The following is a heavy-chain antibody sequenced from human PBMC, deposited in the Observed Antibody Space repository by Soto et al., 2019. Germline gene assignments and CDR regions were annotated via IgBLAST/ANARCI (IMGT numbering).Heavy chain of an antibody. Sequence: EVQLVESGGGLVQPGGSLRLSCAASGFTFSSYWMSWVRQAPGKGLEWVANIKQDGSEKYYVDSVKGRFTISRDNAKNSLYLQVNSLRAEDTAVYYCARDLYVAVAGAPNFDYWGQGTLVTVSS. D-gene: IGHD6-19*01. J-gene: IGHJ4*02. CDR1: GFTFSSYW. CDR3: ARDLYVAVAGAPNFDY. CDR2: IKQDGSEK. V-gene: IGHV3-7*03.